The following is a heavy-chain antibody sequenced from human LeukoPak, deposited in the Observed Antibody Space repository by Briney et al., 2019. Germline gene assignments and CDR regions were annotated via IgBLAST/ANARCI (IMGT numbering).Heavy chain of an antibody. Sequence: SQTLSLTCTVSGGSISSGGYYWSWIRQHPGKGLEWIGYIYYSGSTYYNPSLKSRVTISVDTSKNQFSLKLSAVTAADTAVYYCAREPSGSYGRIRHAFDIWGQGTMVTVSS. CDR3: AREPSGSYGRIRHAFDI. V-gene: IGHV4-31*03. CDR1: GGSISSGGYY. D-gene: IGHD1-26*01. CDR2: IYYSGST. J-gene: IGHJ3*02.